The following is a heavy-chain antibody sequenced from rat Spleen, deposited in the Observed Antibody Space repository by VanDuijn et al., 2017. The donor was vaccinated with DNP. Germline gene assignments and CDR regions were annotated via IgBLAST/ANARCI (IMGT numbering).Heavy chain of an antibody. Sequence: EVQLVESGGGLVQPGRSLKVSCEASGLPFRDYNMAWVRQTPETGLEWVANIIYDGSRTHYRDSVKGRFTISRDNAKSTLYLQMDSLRSEDTATYYCARSDSYGFPYWGQGTLVTVSS. CDR3: ARSDSYGFPY. CDR2: IIYDGSRT. J-gene: IGHJ3*01. D-gene: IGHD1-2*01. V-gene: IGHV5S10*01. CDR1: GLPFRDYN.